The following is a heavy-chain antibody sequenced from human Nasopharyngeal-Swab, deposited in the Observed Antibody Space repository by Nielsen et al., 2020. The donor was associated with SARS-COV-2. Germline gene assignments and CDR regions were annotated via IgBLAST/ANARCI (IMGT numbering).Heavy chain of an antibody. Sequence: WIRQPPGKGLEWVGEIYHSGGTNYNPSLKRRGTISADKSKNQFSLKLSSVPAADTAVYYCASVLGYCSSTSCYYYYGMDVWGQGTTVTVSS. V-gene: IGHV4-4*02. J-gene: IGHJ6*02. D-gene: IGHD2-2*01. CDR2: IYHSGGT. CDR3: ASVLGYCSSTSCYYYYGMDV.